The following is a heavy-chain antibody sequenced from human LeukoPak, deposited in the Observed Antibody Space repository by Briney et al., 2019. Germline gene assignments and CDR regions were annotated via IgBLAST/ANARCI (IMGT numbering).Heavy chain of an antibody. CDR1: GFTFSSYA. J-gene: IGHJ4*02. CDR3: AKGKSDCSSTSCYSAFDY. Sequence: QAGGSLRLSCVASGFTFSSYAMSWVRQAPGKGLEWVSAISGSGGSTYYADSVKGRFTISRDNSKNTLYLQMNSLRAEDTAVCYCAKGKSDCSSTSCYSAFDYWGQGTLVTVSS. D-gene: IGHD2-2*01. V-gene: IGHV3-23*01. CDR2: ISGSGGST.